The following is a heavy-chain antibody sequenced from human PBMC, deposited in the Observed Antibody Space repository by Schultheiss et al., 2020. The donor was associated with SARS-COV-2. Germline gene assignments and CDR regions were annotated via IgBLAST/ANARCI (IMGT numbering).Heavy chain of an antibody. D-gene: IGHD6-19*01. V-gene: IGHV1-2*02. CDR1: GYTFTDYY. CDR3: ARGVRQYSSGWYVYYGMDV. CDR2: INPNTGDT. Sequence: ASVKVSCKTSGYTFTDYYMHWVRQAPGQGLECMGWINPNTGDTKYAHKFQGRVTMTRDTTINTAYMELTRLTFDDTAVYYCARGVRQYSSGWYVYYGMDVWGQGTTVTVSS. J-gene: IGHJ6*02.